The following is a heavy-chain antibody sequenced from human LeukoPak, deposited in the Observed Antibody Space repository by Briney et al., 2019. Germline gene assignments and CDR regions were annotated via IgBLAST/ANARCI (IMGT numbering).Heavy chain of an antibody. CDR1: GGSISSYY. V-gene: IGHV4-4*07. CDR3: ARDIPGDYSNYAGCYYYMDV. D-gene: IGHD4-11*01. Sequence: PSETLSLTRTVSGGSISSYYWSWIRQPAGKGLEWIGRIYTSGSTNYNPSLKSRVTMSVDTSKNQFSLKLSSVTAADTAVYYCARDIPGDYSNYAGCYYYMDVWGKGTTVTVSS. CDR2: IYTSGST. J-gene: IGHJ6*03.